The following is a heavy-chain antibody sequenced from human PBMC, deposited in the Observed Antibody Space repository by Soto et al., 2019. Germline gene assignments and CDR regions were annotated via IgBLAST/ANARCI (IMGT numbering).Heavy chain of an antibody. CDR1: GFTFSSYS. V-gene: IGHV3-21*01. Sequence: SGGSLRLSCAASGFTFSSYSMNWVRQAPGKGLEWVSSISSSSSYIYYADSVKGRFTISRDNAKNSLYLQMNSLRAEDTAVYYCARGRRGFGELLSDAYYYYGMDVWGQGTTVTAP. CDR3: ARGRRGFGELLSDAYYYYGMDV. CDR2: ISSSSSYI. J-gene: IGHJ6*02. D-gene: IGHD3-10*01.